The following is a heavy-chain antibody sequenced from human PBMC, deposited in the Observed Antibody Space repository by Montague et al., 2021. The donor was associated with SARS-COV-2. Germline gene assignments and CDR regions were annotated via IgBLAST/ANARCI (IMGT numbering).Heavy chain of an antibody. Sequence: QSGAEVKKPGESLRISCKGSGYSFTSYWISWVRQVPGKGLEWMGRIDPSDSYTNYSPSFQGHVTISADKSISTAYLQWSSLKASDTAMYYCARHFRGYCSGGSCYEEISWFDPWGQGTLVTVSP. CDR2: IDPSDSYT. CDR1: GYSFTSYW. CDR3: ARHFRGYCSGGSCYEEISWFDP. J-gene: IGHJ5*02. D-gene: IGHD2-15*01. V-gene: IGHV5-10-1*01.